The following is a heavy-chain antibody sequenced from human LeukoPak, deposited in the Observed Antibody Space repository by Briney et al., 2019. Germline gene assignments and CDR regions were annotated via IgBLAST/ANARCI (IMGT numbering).Heavy chain of an antibody. J-gene: IGHJ4*02. CDR2: ISYDGSNK. CDR1: GFTFSSYG. CDR3: AKAWGIAVAFLDY. D-gene: IGHD6-19*01. Sequence: GGSLRLSCAASGFTFSSYGMHWVRQAPGKGLEWVAVISYDGSNKYYAGSVKGRFTISRDNSKNTLYLQMNSLRAEDTAVYYCAKAWGIAVAFLDYWGQGTLVTVSS. V-gene: IGHV3-30*18.